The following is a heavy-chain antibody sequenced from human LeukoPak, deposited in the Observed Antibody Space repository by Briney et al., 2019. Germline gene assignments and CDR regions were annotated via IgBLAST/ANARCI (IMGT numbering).Heavy chain of an antibody. Sequence: SETLSLTCAVYGGSFSGYYWSWIRQPPGKGLEWIGEINHSGSTNYNPSLKSRVTISVDTSKNQFSPRLSSVTAADTAVYYCARYSGSYPIDYWGQGTLVTVSS. CDR3: ARYSGSYPIDY. D-gene: IGHD1-26*01. J-gene: IGHJ4*02. CDR1: GGSFSGYY. V-gene: IGHV4-34*01. CDR2: INHSGST.